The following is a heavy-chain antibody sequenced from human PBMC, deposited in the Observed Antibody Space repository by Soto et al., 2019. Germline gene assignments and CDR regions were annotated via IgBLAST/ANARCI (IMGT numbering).Heavy chain of an antibody. V-gene: IGHV1-69*01. Sequence: QVQLVQSGAEVKKPGSSVKVSCKASGGTFSSYAISWVRQAPGQGLEWMGGMIPIFGTANYAQKFQGRVTITADESTSTAYMELSSLRSEDTAVYYCARDAVEGYYYGSGSYYDNYYYYYGMDVWGQGTTVTVSS. CDR1: GGTFSSYA. D-gene: IGHD3-10*01. J-gene: IGHJ6*02. CDR2: MIPIFGTA. CDR3: ARDAVEGYYYGSGSYYDNYYYYYGMDV.